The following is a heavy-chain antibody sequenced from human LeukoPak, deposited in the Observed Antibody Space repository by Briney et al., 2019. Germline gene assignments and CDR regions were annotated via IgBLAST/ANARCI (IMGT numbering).Heavy chain of an antibody. J-gene: IGHJ4*02. V-gene: IGHV3-30*03. CDR3: AIGPDYGSGDS. CDR2: MSHEGSDK. Sequence: GGSLRLSCAASGFTFSSYGMHWVRQAPGKGLEWVAVMSHEGSDKYYADSVKGRFTISRDNSKNILYVQMNSLRVEDTAVYYCAIGPDYGSGDSWGQGTMVTVSS. D-gene: IGHD3-10*01. CDR1: GFTFSSYG.